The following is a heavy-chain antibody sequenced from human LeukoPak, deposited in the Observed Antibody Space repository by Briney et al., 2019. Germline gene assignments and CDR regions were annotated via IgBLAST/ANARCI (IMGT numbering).Heavy chain of an antibody. CDR2: TSAYNGNT. Sequence: ASVKVSCKASGYTFTSYDINWVRQATGQGLEWMGWTSAYNGNTNYAQKLQGRVTMTTDTSTSTAYMELRSLRSDDTAVYYCARDAPGSLAYCGGDCSYWGQGTLVTVSS. V-gene: IGHV1-18*01. J-gene: IGHJ4*02. CDR3: ARDAPGSLAYCGGDCSY. D-gene: IGHD2-21*02. CDR1: GYTFTSYD.